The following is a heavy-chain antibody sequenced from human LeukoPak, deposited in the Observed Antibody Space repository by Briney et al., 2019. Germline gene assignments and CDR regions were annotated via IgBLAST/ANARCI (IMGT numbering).Heavy chain of an antibody. CDR2: IYPGDSDT. J-gene: IGHJ4*02. D-gene: IGHD6-19*01. CDR3: ARLREYSSGWYYFDY. Sequence: GESLQISCKGSGYSFTSYWIGWVRQMPGKGLEWMGIIYPGDSDTRYSPSFQGQVTISADKSISTAYLQWSSLKASDTAMYYCARLREYSSGWYYFDYWGQGTLVTVSS. CDR1: GYSFTSYW. V-gene: IGHV5-51*01.